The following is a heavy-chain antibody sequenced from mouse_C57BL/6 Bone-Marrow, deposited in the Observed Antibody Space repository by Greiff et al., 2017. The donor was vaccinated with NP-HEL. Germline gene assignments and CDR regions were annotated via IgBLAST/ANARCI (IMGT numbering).Heavy chain of an antibody. CDR3: ARNCSGSSCGFAY. Sequence: VQLVESGPGLVQPSQSLSITCTVSGFSLTSYGVHWVRQSPGKGLEWLGVIWSGGSTDYNAAFISRLSIRKDNSKSQVFFKMNSLQAVDTAIYYCARNCSGSSCGFAYWGQGTLVTVSA. V-gene: IGHV2-2*01. CDR1: GFSLTSYG. D-gene: IGHD1-1*01. CDR2: IWSGGST. J-gene: IGHJ3*01.